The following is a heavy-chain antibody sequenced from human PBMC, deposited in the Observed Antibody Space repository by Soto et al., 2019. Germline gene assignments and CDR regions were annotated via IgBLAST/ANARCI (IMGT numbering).Heavy chain of an antibody. Sequence: GGSLRLSYAASGFSFSDYEMNWVRQTPGKGLEWLSYISSSGGTIKYADSVKGRFTISRDNAKNSLYLQMHSLRADDTAVYYCARDAFEIYYKFGLDVWGQGTPVTVSS. D-gene: IGHD3-10*01. CDR1: GFSFSDYE. CDR2: ISSSGGTI. CDR3: ARDAFEIYYKFGLDV. V-gene: IGHV3-48*03. J-gene: IGHJ6*02.